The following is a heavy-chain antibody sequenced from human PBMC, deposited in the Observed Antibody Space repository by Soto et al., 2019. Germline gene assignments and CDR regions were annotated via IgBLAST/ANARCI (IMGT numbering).Heavy chain of an antibody. Sequence: LLESGGALVQPGGSMRLSCVASGFTFSNYAMSWVRRAPGKGLEWISGISASGGATYYADPVKGRFSILRDNSKSTLFLQMNSLIIEDTATYYCAQSRLPTSIFGVATFDTWGQGAVVTVSS. CDR3: AQSRLPTSIFGVATFDT. D-gene: IGHD3-3*01. CDR2: ISASGGAT. J-gene: IGHJ5*02. CDR1: GFTFSNYA. V-gene: IGHV3-23*01.